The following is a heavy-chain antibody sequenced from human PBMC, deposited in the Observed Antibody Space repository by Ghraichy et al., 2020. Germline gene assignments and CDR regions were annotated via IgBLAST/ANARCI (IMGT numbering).Heavy chain of an antibody. CDR1: GGSISSGGYY. D-gene: IGHD2-15*01. Sequence: SETLSLTCTVSGGSISSGGYYWSWIRQHPGKGLEWIGYIYYSGSTYYNPSLKSRVTISVDTSKNQFSLKLSSVTAADTAVYYCARDSSPGGSDIRPSGGSSLNGFDPWGQGTLVTVSS. J-gene: IGHJ5*02. V-gene: IGHV4-31*03. CDR2: IYYSGST. CDR3: ARDSSPGGSDIRPSGGSSLNGFDP.